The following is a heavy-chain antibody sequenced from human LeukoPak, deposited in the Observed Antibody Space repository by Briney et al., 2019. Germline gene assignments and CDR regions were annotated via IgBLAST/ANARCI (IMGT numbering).Heavy chain of an antibody. CDR3: ARGDCGGNDCYYIDY. Sequence: GASVKVSCKASGYTFTSYAMHWVRQAPGQRLEWMGWINVGNGNTKYSQKFQGRVTITRDTSASTAYMELSSLRSEDTAVYYCARGDCGGNDCYYIDYWGQGTLVTVSS. J-gene: IGHJ4*02. D-gene: IGHD2-21*01. V-gene: IGHV1-3*01. CDR2: INVGNGNT. CDR1: GYTFTSYA.